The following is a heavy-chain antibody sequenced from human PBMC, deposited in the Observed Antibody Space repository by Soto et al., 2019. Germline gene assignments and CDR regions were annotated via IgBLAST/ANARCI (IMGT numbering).Heavy chain of an antibody. J-gene: IGHJ4*02. CDR3: AKDKPNVRGLEPDC. V-gene: IGHV3-23*01. CDR2: ISSSGDKT. Sequence: EMELLESGGNLVQPGGSLRLSCAASGFTFSSYAMSWVRQAPGKGLEWVSSISSSGDKTYYADSVKGRFTTSRDNSTNTLDLQLNLVRAEDTAVYFCAKDKPNVRGLEPDCWGPGTLVTVSS. D-gene: IGHD3-10*01. CDR1: GFTFSSYA.